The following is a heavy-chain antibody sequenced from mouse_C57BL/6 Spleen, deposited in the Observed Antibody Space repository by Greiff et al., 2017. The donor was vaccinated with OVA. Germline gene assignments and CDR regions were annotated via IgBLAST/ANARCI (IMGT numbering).Heavy chain of an antibody. J-gene: IGHJ4*01. Sequence: EVQVVESGGGLVKPGGSLKLSCAASGFTFSSYTMSWVRQTPEKRLEWVATISGGGGNTYYPDSVKGRFTISRDNAKNTLYLQMSSLRSEDTALYYCARDDAMDYWGQGTSVTVSS. V-gene: IGHV5-9*01. CDR3: ARDDAMDY. CDR2: ISGGGGNT. CDR1: GFTFSSYT.